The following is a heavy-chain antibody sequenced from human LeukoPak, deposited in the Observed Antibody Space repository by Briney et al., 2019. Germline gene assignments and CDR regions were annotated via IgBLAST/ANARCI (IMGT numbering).Heavy chain of an antibody. CDR2: VSYSSSTI. J-gene: IGHJ4*02. CDR1: EFTFSSYS. Sequence: GGSLRLSCAASEFTFSSYSMNRVRQAPGKGLEWISYVSYSSSTIYYADSVKGRFTISRDNAKNSLYLQMNSLRDEDTAVYYCARGAHLVRGVNPLDYWGRGTLVTVSS. V-gene: IGHV3-48*02. D-gene: IGHD3-10*01. CDR3: ARGAHLVRGVNPLDY.